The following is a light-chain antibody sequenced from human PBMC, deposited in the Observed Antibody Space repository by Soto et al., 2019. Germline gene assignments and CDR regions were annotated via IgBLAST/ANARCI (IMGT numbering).Light chain of an antibody. V-gene: IGKV1-39*01. Sequence: DIQLTQSPFSLSASVGDRVTISCQASQSISVYLNWYKQKPGKAPVLLIYSASILQRGISGRFSGSGSGTDFTLNITSLQPEDFATYYCQQSFTTLWTFGQGTRVEIK. CDR1: QSISVY. CDR2: SAS. J-gene: IGKJ1*01. CDR3: QQSFTTLWT.